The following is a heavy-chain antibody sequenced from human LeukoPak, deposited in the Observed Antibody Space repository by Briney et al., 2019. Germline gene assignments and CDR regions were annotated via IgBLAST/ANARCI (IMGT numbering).Heavy chain of an antibody. CDR2: ISGSSGTI. V-gene: IGHV3-11*04. CDR3: SRLRGYSYGYADY. CDR1: GFTFSDYY. D-gene: IGHD5-18*01. J-gene: IGHJ4*02. Sequence: GGSLRLSCAASGFTFSDYYMSWIRQAPGKGLEWVSYISGSSGTIDYADSVKGRFTISRDNAKNSLYLQMNSLRAEDTAVYYCSRLRGYSYGYADYWGQGTLVTVSS.